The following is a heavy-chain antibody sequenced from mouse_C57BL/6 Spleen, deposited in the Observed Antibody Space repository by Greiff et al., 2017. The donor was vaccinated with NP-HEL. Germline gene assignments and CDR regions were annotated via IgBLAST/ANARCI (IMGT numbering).Heavy chain of an antibody. Sequence: LVESGAELVRPGASVKLSCTASGFNIKDDYMHWVKQRPEQGLEWIGWIDPENGDTEYASKFQGKATITADTSSNTAYLQLSSLTSEDTAVYYCTSGILAYWGQGTLVTVSA. CDR3: TSGILAY. J-gene: IGHJ3*01. CDR2: IDPENGDT. CDR1: GFNIKDDY. V-gene: IGHV14-4*01.